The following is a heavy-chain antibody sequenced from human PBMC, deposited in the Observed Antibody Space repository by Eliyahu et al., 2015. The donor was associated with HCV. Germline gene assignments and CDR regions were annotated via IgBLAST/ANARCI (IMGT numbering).Heavy chain of an antibody. J-gene: IGHJ4*02. V-gene: IGHV4-39*07. D-gene: IGHD5-18*01. Sequence: QLQLQESGPGLVKPSETLSLTCXVSGGXIXXXSYYXGWIRQPPGKGLAWIGSIYYSGSTYYNPSLKSRVTISVDTSKNQFSLKLSSVTAADTAVYYCARSGYSYGPNYFDYWGQGTLVTVSS. CDR1: GGXIXXXSYY. CDR2: IYYSGST. CDR3: ARSGYSYGPNYFDY.